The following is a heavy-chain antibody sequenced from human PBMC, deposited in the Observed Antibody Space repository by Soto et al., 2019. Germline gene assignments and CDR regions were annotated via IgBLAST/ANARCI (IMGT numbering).Heavy chain of an antibody. CDR2: ISSRSRYT. V-gene: IGHV3-11*06. CDR3: ARTGKAGAFDI. J-gene: IGHJ3*02. D-gene: IGHD3-10*01. Sequence: GGPLRLSCAASGFTFSNYYMSCFRQAPGKGLGWVSYISSRSRYTNYADSVKGRFTISRDNAKNSLYLQVNSLRAEDTAVYYCARTGKAGAFDIWGQGTMVTVSS. CDR1: GFTFSNYY.